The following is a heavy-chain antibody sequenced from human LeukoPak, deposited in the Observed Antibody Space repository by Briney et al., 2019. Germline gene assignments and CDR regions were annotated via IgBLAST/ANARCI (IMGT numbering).Heavy chain of an antibody. CDR1: GFTFSSYS. D-gene: IGHD3-22*01. J-gene: IGHJ4*02. Sequence: PGGSLRLSCAASGFTFSSYSMNRVRQAPGKGLEWVSSISSSSSYIYYADSVKGRFSISRDNAKNSLYLQMNSLRAEDTAVYYCARDQNYYDSSGYYYNFDYWGQGTLVTVSS. CDR2: ISSSSSYI. CDR3: ARDQNYYDSSGYYYNFDY. V-gene: IGHV3-21*01.